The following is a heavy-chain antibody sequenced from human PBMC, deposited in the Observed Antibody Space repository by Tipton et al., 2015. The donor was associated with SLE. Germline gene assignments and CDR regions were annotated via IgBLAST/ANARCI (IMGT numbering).Heavy chain of an antibody. CDR3: ATPGYCSGGSCYPALGY. J-gene: IGHJ4*02. V-gene: IGHV4-34*01. Sequence: TLSLTCAVYGGSFSGYYWSWIRQPPGKGLEWIGEISHSGSTKYKPSLKSRVTISVDTSKNQFSLKLSSVTAADTAVYYCATPGYCSGGSCYPALGYWGQGTLVTVSS. CDR1: GGSFSGYY. CDR2: ISHSGST. D-gene: IGHD2-15*01.